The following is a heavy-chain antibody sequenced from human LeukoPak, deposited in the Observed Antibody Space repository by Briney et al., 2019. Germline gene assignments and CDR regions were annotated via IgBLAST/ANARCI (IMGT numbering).Heavy chain of an antibody. V-gene: IGHV4-34*01. CDR3: AGSGSYFSSYYYMDV. Sequence: PSETLSLTCAVYGGSFSGYYWSWIRQPPGKGLEWIGEINHSGSTNYNPSLKSRVTISVDTSKNQFSLKLSSVTAADTAVYYCAGSGSYFSSYYYMDVWGKGTTLTVSS. CDR2: INHSGST. CDR1: GGSFSGYY. D-gene: IGHD3-10*01. J-gene: IGHJ6*03.